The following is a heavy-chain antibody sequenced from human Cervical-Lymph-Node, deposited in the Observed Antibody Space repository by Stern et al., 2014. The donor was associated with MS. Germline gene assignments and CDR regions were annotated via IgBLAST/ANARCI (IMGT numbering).Heavy chain of an antibody. D-gene: IGHD1-1*01. J-gene: IGHJ4*02. Sequence: EAQLVESGGGLVQPGGSLRLSCVASGFTFSTYWMSWVRQAPGKGLEWVANIAQDGGEKYYVDSVKGRFTISRDNTKNSLNLQMDSLRAEDTAVYYCARAPRGISGSDWGQGTLVTVSS. V-gene: IGHV3-7*01. CDR1: GFTFSTYW. CDR3: ARAPRGISGSD. CDR2: IAQDGGEK.